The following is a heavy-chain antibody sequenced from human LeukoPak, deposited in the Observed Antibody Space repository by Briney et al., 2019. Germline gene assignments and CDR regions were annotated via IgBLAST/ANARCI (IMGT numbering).Heavy chain of an antibody. CDR3: ARHGRDGDRSLPNY. Sequence: GESLKISCKGSGYSFADYWIGWVRQMPGKGLEWMGIINPGDSDTRHSPYFEGQVTISADKSISTAYLQWSSLRASDTAMYYCARHGRDGDRSLPNYWGQGTLVTVSS. V-gene: IGHV5-51*01. D-gene: IGHD5-24*01. CDR1: GYSFADYW. CDR2: INPGDSDT. J-gene: IGHJ4*02.